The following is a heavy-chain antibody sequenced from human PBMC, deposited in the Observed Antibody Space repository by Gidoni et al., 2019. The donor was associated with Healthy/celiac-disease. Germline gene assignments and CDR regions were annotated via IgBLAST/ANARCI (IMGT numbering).Heavy chain of an antibody. CDR3: ARVSGFFDY. D-gene: IGHD6-19*01. V-gene: IGHV4-34*01. CDR2: INHSGST. CDR1: GGSFIGYY. J-gene: IGHJ4*02. Sequence: QVQLQQWGAELLKPSHTLSLTCAVYGGSFIGYYWSWLRQTPGKGLEWLGEINHSGSTNYNPSIRSRVIISVDTSKNQFSLKLSSVTAADTAVYYCARVSGFFDYWGQGTLVTVSS.